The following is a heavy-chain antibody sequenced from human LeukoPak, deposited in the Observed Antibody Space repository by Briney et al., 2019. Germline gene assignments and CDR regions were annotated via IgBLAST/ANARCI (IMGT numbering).Heavy chain of an antibody. V-gene: IGHV3-7*01. D-gene: IGHD2-2*01. CDR2: MRRDGNEI. Sequence: PGGSLRLSCSASGFTFSTYWMSWVRQAPGKGLEWVANMRRDGNEIYYLDSVKGRFTISRDNSKNTLYLQMYSLRADDTGVYFCARGGHCSTTSCSNYDGMDVWGQGTTLTVSS. CDR3: ARGGHCSTTSCSNYDGMDV. CDR1: GFTFSTYW. J-gene: IGHJ6*02.